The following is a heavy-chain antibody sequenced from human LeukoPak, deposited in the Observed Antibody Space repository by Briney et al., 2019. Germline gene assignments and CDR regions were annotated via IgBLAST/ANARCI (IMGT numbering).Heavy chain of an antibody. D-gene: IGHD2-8*01. V-gene: IGHV4-34*01. Sequence: YGGSFSGXXXXWXRXXXXKXXXXXXXXXHSGSTNYNPSLKSRVTISVDTSKNQFSLKLSSVTAADTAVYYCARVWDIVLGRDYYYMDVWGKGTTVIVSS. CDR2: XXHSGST. CDR3: ARVWDIVLGRDYYYMDV. CDR1: GGSFSGXX. J-gene: IGHJ6*03.